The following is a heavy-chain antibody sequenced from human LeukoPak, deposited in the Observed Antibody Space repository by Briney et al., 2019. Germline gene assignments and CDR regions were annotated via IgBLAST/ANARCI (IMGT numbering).Heavy chain of an antibody. Sequence: VSVKVSCKASGYTFTSYGISWVRQAPGQGLEWMGWISAYNGNTNYAQKLQGRVTMTTDTSTSTAYMELRSLRSDDTAVYYCARDWPGGWSYAFDIWGQGTMVTVSS. V-gene: IGHV1-18*01. D-gene: IGHD6-19*01. CDR3: ARDWPGGWSYAFDI. CDR1: GYTFTSYG. J-gene: IGHJ3*02. CDR2: ISAYNGNT.